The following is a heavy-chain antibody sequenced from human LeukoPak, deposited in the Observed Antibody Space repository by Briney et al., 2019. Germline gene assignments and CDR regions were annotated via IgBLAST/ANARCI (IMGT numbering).Heavy chain of an antibody. CDR1: GFTFDDHA. Sequence: GGSLRLSCVASGFTFDDHAMHWVRQVPGEGLEWVSTINGVGATFYADSVKGRFTISRDTFKNTFDLQMNSLRADDTAVYSCARRGVQGYMDVWGKGTTVTVSS. CDR2: INGVGAT. CDR3: ARRGVQGYMDV. V-gene: IGHV3-23*01. D-gene: IGHD1-26*01. J-gene: IGHJ6*03.